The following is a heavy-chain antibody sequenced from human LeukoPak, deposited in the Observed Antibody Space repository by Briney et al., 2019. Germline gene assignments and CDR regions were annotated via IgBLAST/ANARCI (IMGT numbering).Heavy chain of an antibody. D-gene: IGHD1-26*01. CDR2: ISGSGGST. CDR1: GFTFSSYA. J-gene: IGHJ4*02. Sequence: GRSLRLSCAASGFTFSSYAMSWVRQAPGKGLEWVSAISGSGGSTYYADSVKGRFTISRDNSKNTLYLQMNSLRAEDTAVYYCAKGGFPQWELLDYWGQGTLVTVSS. V-gene: IGHV3-23*01. CDR3: AKGGFPQWELLDY.